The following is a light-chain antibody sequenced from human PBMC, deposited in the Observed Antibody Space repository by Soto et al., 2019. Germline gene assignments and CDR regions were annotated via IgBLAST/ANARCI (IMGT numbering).Light chain of an antibody. CDR3: SSCTTRSTLEV. V-gene: IGLV2-14*01. Sequence: QPVLTQPASLSGSPGQSITISCTGTSSDVGAYNYVSWYQQYPGKAPKLIIYEVSNRPSGVSNRFSGSKSGNTASLTISGLQSEDEADYYCSSCTTRSTLEVFGGGTKLTVL. J-gene: IGLJ2*01. CDR2: EVS. CDR1: SSDVGAYNY.